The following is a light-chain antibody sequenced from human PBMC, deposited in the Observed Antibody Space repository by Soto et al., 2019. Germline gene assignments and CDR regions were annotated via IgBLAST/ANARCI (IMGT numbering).Light chain of an antibody. Sequence: IVLTQSPATLSLSPGERATLSCRASQSVSSYLAWYQQKPGQAPRLLIYGASSRATGIPDRFSGSGSGTDFSLTISRLEPQDFAVYFCQQYGSSPLTFGGGTKVDIK. V-gene: IGKV3-20*01. J-gene: IGKJ4*01. CDR1: QSVSSY. CDR3: QQYGSSPLT. CDR2: GAS.